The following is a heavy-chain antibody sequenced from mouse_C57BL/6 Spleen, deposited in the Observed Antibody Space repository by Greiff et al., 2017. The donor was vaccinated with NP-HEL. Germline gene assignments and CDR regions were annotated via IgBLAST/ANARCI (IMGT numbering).Heavy chain of an antibody. Sequence: DVQLVESGGGLVKPGGSLKLSCAASGFTFSSYAMSWVRQTPEKRLEWVATISDGGSYTYYPDNVKGRFTISRDNAKNNLYLQMSHLKSEDTAMYYCARVRSPYFDYWGQGTTLTVSS. V-gene: IGHV5-4*01. CDR2: ISDGGSYT. CDR1: GFTFSSYA. J-gene: IGHJ2*01. CDR3: ARVRSPYFDY.